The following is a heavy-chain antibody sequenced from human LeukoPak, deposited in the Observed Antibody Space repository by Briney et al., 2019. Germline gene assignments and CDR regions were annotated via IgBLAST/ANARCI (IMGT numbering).Heavy chain of an antibody. CDR1: GGSISSYY. V-gene: IGHV4-4*07. Sequence: SETLSLTCTVSGGSISSYYWSWIRQPAGKGLKWIGRIYTSGSTNYNPSLKSRVTMSVDTSKNQFSLKLSSVTAADTAVYYCARSVGAPRSYCYYGLDVWGQGTTVTVSS. J-gene: IGHJ6*02. D-gene: IGHD3-16*02. CDR2: IYTSGST. CDR3: ARSVGAPRSYCYYGLDV.